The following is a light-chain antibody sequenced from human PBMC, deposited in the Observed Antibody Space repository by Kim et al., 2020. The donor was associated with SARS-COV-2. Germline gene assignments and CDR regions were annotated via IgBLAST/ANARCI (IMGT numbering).Light chain of an antibody. Sequence: DIQMTQSPSSLSASVGDRVTITCRASQTISTYLNWYQQKPGRAPKLLIYAASSFQSGVPSRFSGSGSGTDFTLTISSLQPEDFATYYCQQSYNTPRLTFGGGTKVDIK. V-gene: IGKV1-39*01. J-gene: IGKJ4*01. CDR1: QTISTY. CDR3: QQSYNTPRLT. CDR2: AAS.